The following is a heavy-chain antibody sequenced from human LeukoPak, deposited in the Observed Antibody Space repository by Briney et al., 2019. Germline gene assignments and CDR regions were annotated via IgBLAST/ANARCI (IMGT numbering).Heavy chain of an antibody. CDR2: ISSSSSSK. Sequence: GGSLRLSCAASGFTFSSYNMNWVRQAPGKGLEWVSSISSSSSSKYHTDSVKGRFTISRDSAKKSLYLQMNSLRAEDTAVYYCAREGATASSGYFFDYWGQGSLVTVSS. D-gene: IGHD5-18*01. J-gene: IGHJ4*02. CDR3: AREGATASSGYFFDY. V-gene: IGHV3-21*01. CDR1: GFTFSSYN.